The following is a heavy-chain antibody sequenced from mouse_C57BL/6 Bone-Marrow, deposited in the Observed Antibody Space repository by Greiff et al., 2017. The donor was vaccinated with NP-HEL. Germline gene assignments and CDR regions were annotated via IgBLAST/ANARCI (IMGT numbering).Heavy chain of an antibody. CDR1: GYTFTNYW. CDR2: IYPGGGYT. D-gene: IGHD6-5*01. J-gene: IGHJ4*01. CDR3: ARWVGLYYYAMDY. V-gene: IGHV1-63*01. Sequence: LVESGAELVRPGTSVKMSCKASGYTFTNYWIGWAKQRPGHGLEWIGDIYPGGGYTNYNEKFKGKATLTADKSSSTAYMQFSSLTSEDSAIYYCARWVGLYYYAMDYWGQGTSVTVSS.